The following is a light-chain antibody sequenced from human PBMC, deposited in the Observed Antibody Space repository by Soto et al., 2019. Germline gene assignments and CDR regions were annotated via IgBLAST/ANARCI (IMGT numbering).Light chain of an antibody. V-gene: IGLV3-21*04. J-gene: IGLJ2*01. CDR2: HDS. Sequence: SYELTQPPSVSVAPGKTARITCGGNNVGRKSVHWYQQKPGQAPVLVISHDSDRPSGIPERFSGSKSGNTATLTISTVEAGDEADYYCQVWDTSSDRPVVFGGGTKLTVL. CDR1: NVGRKS. CDR3: QVWDTSSDRPVV.